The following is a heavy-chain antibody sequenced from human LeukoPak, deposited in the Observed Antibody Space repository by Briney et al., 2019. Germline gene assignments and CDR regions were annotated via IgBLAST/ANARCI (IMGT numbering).Heavy chain of an antibody. D-gene: IGHD3-22*01. V-gene: IGHV1-46*01. CDR1: GHTFTSYY. CDR3: ATDLMKTGDSSGYYKDY. Sequence: ASVKVSCKASGHTFTSYYMHWVRQAPGQGLEWMGIINPSGGSTSYAQKFQGRVTMTEDTSTDTAYMELSSLRSEDTAVYYCATDLMKTGDSSGYYKDYWGQGTLVTVSS. CDR2: INPSGGST. J-gene: IGHJ4*02.